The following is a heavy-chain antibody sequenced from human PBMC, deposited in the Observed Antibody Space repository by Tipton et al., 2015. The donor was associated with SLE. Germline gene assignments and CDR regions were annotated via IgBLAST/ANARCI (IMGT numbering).Heavy chain of an antibody. CDR2: IYYSGST. CDR1: GYSISSGYY. CDR3: ASGVSGRDYFDY. D-gene: IGHD1-26*01. Sequence: TLSLTCAVSGYSISSGYYWGWIRQPPGKGLEWIGYIYYSGSTNYNPSLKSRVTISVDTSKNQFSLKLSSVTAADTAVYYCASGVSGRDYFDYWGQGTLVTVSS. V-gene: IGHV4-61*01. J-gene: IGHJ4*02.